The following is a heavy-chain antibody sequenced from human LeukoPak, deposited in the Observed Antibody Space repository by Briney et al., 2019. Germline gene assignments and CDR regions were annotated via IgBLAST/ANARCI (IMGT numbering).Heavy chain of an antibody. J-gene: IGHJ5*02. Sequence: GASVKVSCKASGGTFSSYAISWVRQAPGQGLEWMGWISAYNGNTNYAQKLQGRVTMTTDTSTSTAYMELRSLRSDDTAVYYCARDRAYSSSSGRVDPWGQGTLVTVSS. CDR1: GGTFSSYA. V-gene: IGHV1-18*01. CDR2: ISAYNGNT. CDR3: ARDRAYSSSSGRVDP. D-gene: IGHD6-6*01.